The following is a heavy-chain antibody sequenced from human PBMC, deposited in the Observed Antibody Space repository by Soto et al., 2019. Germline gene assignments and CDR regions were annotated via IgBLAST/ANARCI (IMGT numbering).Heavy chain of an antibody. Sequence: GGSLKISWKGSGYGFSSHWVAWLRQIPGKGLEWVGIIYPGNSNTMYSPSFQCQVTISADTALSTTYLQWDTLKPSDTAIYFCAXDSHCDGGNCPMCGFDLWGQGTMVTVSS. CDR3: AXDSHCDGGNCPMCGFDL. J-gene: IGHJ3*01. CDR1: GYGFSSHW. D-gene: IGHD2-15*01. CDR2: IYPGNSNT. V-gene: IGHV5-51*01.